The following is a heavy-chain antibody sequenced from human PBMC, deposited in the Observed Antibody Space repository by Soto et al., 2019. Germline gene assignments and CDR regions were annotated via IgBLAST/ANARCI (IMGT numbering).Heavy chain of an antibody. D-gene: IGHD6-19*01. J-gene: IGHJ4*02. V-gene: IGHV3-33*03. CDR1: GFNFSSYV. CDR2: IWYDGGNK. CDR3: ARAAQWLPRDIRMSTYACAI. Sequence: QVQLVESGGGVVQPGRSLRLSCAASGFNFSSYVMHWVRQAPGKGLEWVAGIWYDGGNKYYADSVKGRFTISRDNFKNTGYLQIISESVAETVVYYCARAAQWLPRDIRMSTYACAIWGQGASVNFAS.